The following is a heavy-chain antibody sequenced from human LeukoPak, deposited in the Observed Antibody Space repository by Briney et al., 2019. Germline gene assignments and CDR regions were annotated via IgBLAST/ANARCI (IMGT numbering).Heavy chain of an antibody. Sequence: TGGSLRLSCAASGFTFSNYWMSWVRQAPGKGLEWVATIRQDGSKEYYVDSVKGRFTISRVNAKNSLYLQMHSLRAEDTAVYYCARYLRIFDYWGQGTLVTVSS. CDR1: GFTFSNYW. CDR3: ARYLRIFDY. CDR2: IRQDGSKE. V-gene: IGHV3-7*01. J-gene: IGHJ4*02. D-gene: IGHD3-9*01.